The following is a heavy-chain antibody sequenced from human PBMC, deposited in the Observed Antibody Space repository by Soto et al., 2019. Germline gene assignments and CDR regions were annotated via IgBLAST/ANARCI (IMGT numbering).Heavy chain of an antibody. Sequence: GGSLRLSCAASGFTFSSYGMHWVRQAPGKGLEWVAVISYDGSNKYYADSVKGRFTISRDNSKNTLYLQMNSLRAEDTAVYYCAKGKILSDSYNFDYWGQGTLVTVSS. CDR1: GFTFSSYG. V-gene: IGHV3-30*18. D-gene: IGHD2-15*01. CDR3: AKGKILSDSYNFDY. J-gene: IGHJ4*02. CDR2: ISYDGSNK.